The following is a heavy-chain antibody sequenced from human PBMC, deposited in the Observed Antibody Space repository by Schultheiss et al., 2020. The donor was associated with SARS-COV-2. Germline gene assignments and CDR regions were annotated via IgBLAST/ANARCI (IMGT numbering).Heavy chain of an antibody. J-gene: IGHJ3*02. D-gene: IGHD3-10*01. CDR2: IDWDDDK. CDR1: GFSLSTSGMC. CDR3: ARNPPITMVRGTPGAFDI. V-gene: IGHV2-70*11. Sequence: SGPTLVKPTQTLTLTCTFSGFSLSTSGMCVSWIRQPPGKALEWLARIDWDDDKYYSTSLKTRLTISKDTSKNQVVLTMTNMDPVDTATYYCARNPPITMVRGTPGAFDIWGQGTMVTVSS.